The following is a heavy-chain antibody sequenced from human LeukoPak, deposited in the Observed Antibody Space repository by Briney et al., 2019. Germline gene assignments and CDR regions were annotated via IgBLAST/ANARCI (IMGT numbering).Heavy chain of an antibody. D-gene: IGHD2-21*01. Sequence: GGSLRLSCAASGFTVSRNFLSWVGQPPGKGLEWVSDIYSGGSTYYADSVKGRFTISRDNSKNTLYLPMNRLTADDTAVYYCTRGGGGSFPHYWGQGTLVTVSS. J-gene: IGHJ4*02. CDR1: GFTVSRNF. CDR3: TRGGGGSFPHY. V-gene: IGHV3-53*01. CDR2: IYSGGST.